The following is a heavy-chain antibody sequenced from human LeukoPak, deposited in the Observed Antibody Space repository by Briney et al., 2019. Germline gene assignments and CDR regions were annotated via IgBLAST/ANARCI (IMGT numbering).Heavy chain of an antibody. CDR3: ARGGGSGRGNWFDP. J-gene: IGHJ5*02. Sequence: SETLSLTCNVSGASMSSNYWSWIRQPPGKGLEWIGYVYYSGSTNYNPSLKSRVTISVDTSKSQFSLKLTSVTAADTAVYYCARGGGSGRGNWFDPWGQGSLVIVSS. CDR2: VYYSGST. V-gene: IGHV4-59*01. CDR1: GASMSSNY. D-gene: IGHD3-10*01.